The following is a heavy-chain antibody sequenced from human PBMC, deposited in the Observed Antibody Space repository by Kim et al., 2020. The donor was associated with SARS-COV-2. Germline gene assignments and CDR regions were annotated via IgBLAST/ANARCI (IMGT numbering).Heavy chain of an antibody. CDR3: ARDQIVVVPAAIVLFDY. V-gene: IGHV1-18*01. D-gene: IGHD2-2*02. Sequence: ASVKVSCKASGYTFTSYGISWVRQAPGQGLEWMGWISAYNGNTNYAQKLQGRVTMTTDTSTSTAYMELRSLRSDDTAVYYCARDQIVVVPAAIVLFDYWGQGTLVTVSS. J-gene: IGHJ4*02. CDR1: GYTFTSYG. CDR2: ISAYNGNT.